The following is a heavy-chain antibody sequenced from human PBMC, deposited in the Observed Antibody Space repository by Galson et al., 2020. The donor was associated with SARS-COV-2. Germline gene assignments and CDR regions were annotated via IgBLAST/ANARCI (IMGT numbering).Heavy chain of an antibody. CDR2: ISGSGAST. Sequence: GESLKISCAASGFTFSSYAMTWVRQAPGRGLEWVSGISGSGASTYYADSVKGRFSISRDNSKNTLHLQMNSLRAEDTAVYYCAKKTWDCSGGSCYLDYWGQGTLVTVSS. V-gene: IGHV3-23*01. CDR1: GFTFSSYA. J-gene: IGHJ4*02. D-gene: IGHD2-15*01. CDR3: AKKTWDCSGGSCYLDY.